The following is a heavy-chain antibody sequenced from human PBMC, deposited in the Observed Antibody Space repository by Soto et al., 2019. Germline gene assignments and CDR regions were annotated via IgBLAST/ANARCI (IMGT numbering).Heavy chain of an antibody. J-gene: IGHJ3*02. D-gene: IGHD5-12*01. CDR3: ARAEGSGYDFNAFDI. CDR1: GGTFSSYT. Sequence: SVKVSCKASGGTFSSYTISWVRQAPGQGLEWMGRIIPILGIANYAQKFQGRVTITADKSTSTAYMELSSLRSEDTAVYYCARAEGSGYDFNAFDIWGQGTMVTVSS. CDR2: IIPILGIA. V-gene: IGHV1-69*02.